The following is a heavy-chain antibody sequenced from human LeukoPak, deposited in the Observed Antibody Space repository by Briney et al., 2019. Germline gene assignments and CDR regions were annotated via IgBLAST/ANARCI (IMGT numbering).Heavy chain of an antibody. CDR2: ISSSGGTI. CDR1: GFTYSDYY. Sequence: GGSLRLSCAASGFTYSDYYINWIRQAPGKGLEWVSYISSSGGTIYYADSVKGRFTISRDNPKNSLYLQMNSLRAEDTAVYYCVWGGYRSFDYWGQGTLVTVSS. CDR3: VWGGYRSFDY. J-gene: IGHJ4*02. D-gene: IGHD3-16*02. V-gene: IGHV3-11*01.